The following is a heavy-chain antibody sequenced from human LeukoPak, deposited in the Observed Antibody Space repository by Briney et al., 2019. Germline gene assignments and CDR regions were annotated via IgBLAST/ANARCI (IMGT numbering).Heavy chain of an antibody. V-gene: IGHV3-33*01. CDR3: ARGEPRGGSVGATGSY. J-gene: IGHJ4*02. CDR1: GFTFSSYG. CDR2: IWYDGSNK. Sequence: GRSLRLSCAACGFTFSSYGMHWVRQAPGKGLEWLAVIWYDGSNKYYADSVKGRFTISRDNSKNTVYLQMNSLRGEDTAVYYCARGEPRGGSVGATGSYWGQGTLVTVSS. D-gene: IGHD1-26*01.